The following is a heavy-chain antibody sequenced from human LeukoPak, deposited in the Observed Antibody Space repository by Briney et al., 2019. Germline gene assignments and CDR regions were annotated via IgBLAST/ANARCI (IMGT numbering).Heavy chain of an antibody. D-gene: IGHD6-19*01. CDR2: IYHSGST. CDR1: GYSISSGYY. CDR3: ARVAVAGTNDY. Sequence: SETLSLTCTVSGYSISSGYYWGWIRQPPRKGLEWIGSIYHSGSTYYNPSLKSRVTISVDTSKNQFSLKLSSVTAADTAVYYCARVAVAGTNDYWGQGTLVTVSS. J-gene: IGHJ4*02. V-gene: IGHV4-38-2*02.